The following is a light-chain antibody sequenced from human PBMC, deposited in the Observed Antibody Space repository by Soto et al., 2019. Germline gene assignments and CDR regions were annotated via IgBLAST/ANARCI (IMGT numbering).Light chain of an antibody. CDR2: DAS. CDR1: QSVKNF. CDR3: QQRNNWPFT. J-gene: IGKJ3*01. V-gene: IGKV3-11*01. Sequence: EVVLTQSPATLSLSPGEGATLSCRASQSVKNFLAWYQQKPGQAPRLLIYDASNRATAIPARFIGSGSGTDFTLTISSLEPEDLGVYYCQQRNNWPFTFGPGTKVDIK.